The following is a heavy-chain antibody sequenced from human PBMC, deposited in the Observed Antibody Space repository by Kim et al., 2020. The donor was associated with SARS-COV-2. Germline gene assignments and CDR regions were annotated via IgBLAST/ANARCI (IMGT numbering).Heavy chain of an antibody. D-gene: IGHD6-13*01. J-gene: IGHJ6*02. CDR2: ISVSGGST. Sequence: GGSLRLSCAASGFTFSSYAMSWVRQAPGKGLEWVSAISVSGGSTYYADSVKGRSTISRDNSKNTLYLQMNSLRAEDTAVYYCAKAQQQLGHYYYYGMDVWGHGTTVTVS. CDR1: GFTFSSYA. CDR3: AKAQQQLGHYYYYGMDV. V-gene: IGHV3-23*01.